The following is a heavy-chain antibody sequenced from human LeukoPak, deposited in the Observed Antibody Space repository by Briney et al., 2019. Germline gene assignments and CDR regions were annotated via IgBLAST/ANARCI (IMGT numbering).Heavy chain of an antibody. D-gene: IGHD6-19*01. CDR3: SRGNWESSGWYYDY. Sequence: AVKVSCKASGGTFSSYAISWVRQAPGRGLEWMGRIISIFGTANYAQKLQGRVTITTDESTNTDYMELRRLRSEDTAVYSFSRGNWESSGWYYDYWGQGTLVTVSS. V-gene: IGHV1-69*05. J-gene: IGHJ4*02. CDR2: IISIFGTA. CDR1: GGTFSSYA.